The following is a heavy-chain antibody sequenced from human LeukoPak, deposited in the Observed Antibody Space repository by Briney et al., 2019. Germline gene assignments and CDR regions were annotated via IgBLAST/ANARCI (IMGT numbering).Heavy chain of an antibody. CDR3: AREGFSIDY. V-gene: IGHV3-30-3*01. CDR2: ISYDGSNK. D-gene: IGHD3-3*01. Sequence: PGGSLRLSCAASGFTFSSYAMHWVRQAPGKGLEWVAVISYDGSNKYYADSVKGRITISRDNSKNTLYLQMNSLRAEDTAVYYCAREGFSIDYWGQGTLVTVSS. J-gene: IGHJ4*02. CDR1: GFTFSSYA.